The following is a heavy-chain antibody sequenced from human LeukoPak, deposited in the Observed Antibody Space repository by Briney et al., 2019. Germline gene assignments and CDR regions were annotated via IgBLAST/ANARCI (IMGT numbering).Heavy chain of an antibody. V-gene: IGHV4-39*01. J-gene: IGHJ4*02. CDR3: ARTLSGSYDY. Sequence: SETLSLTCTVSGGSISSSSYYWGWIRQPPGKGLEWIGSIYYSGSTYYNPSLKSRVTISVDTSKNQFSLKLSSVTAADTAVYYCARTLSGSYDYCGQGTLVTVSS. CDR2: IYYSGST. D-gene: IGHD1-26*01. CDR1: GGSISSSSYY.